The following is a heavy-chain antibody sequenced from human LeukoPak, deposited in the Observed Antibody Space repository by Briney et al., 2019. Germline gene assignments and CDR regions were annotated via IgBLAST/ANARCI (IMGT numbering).Heavy chain of an antibody. CDR3: AKDLDTGYDFWSGYYSPHY. V-gene: IGHV3-30*18. Sequence: GGSLRLSCAASGFTFSSYGMHWVRQAPGKGLEWVAVMSYDGTNKYYADSVKGRFTISRDNSKNTLYLQMNSLRAEDTAVYYCAKDLDTGYDFWSGYYSPHYWGQGTLVTVSS. CDR2: MSYDGTNK. CDR1: GFTFSSYG. D-gene: IGHD3-3*01. J-gene: IGHJ4*02.